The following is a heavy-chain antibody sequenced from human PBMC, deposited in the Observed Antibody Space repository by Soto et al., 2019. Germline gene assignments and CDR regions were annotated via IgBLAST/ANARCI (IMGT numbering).Heavy chain of an antibody. CDR1: GDSVSSNSAA. CDR2: TYYRSKGYN. V-gene: IGHV6-1*01. D-gene: IGHD6-13*01. CDR3: ARDLGSDEGRYSSSWYGGYYGMDV. J-gene: IGHJ6*02. Sequence: SQTLSLTCAISGDSVSSNSAAWNWIRQSPSRGLEWLGRTYYRSKGYNDYAVSVKSRITINPDTSKNQFSLQLDSVTPEDTAVYYCARDLGSDEGRYSSSWYGGYYGMDVWGQGTTVTVS.